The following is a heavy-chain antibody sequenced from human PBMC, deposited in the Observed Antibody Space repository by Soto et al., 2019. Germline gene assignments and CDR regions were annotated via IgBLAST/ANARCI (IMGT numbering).Heavy chain of an antibody. J-gene: IGHJ4*02. Sequence: QVQLVESGGDLVKPGGPLRLSCAASGYTFSDYYMSWIRQAPGKGLEWISYIDTSGTKIYYADSVKGRFTITRDNAKNSLYLEMNSLRDEDTAVYYCARHYDMWSGYLSPVDYWGQGTLVTVSS. CDR2: IDTSGTKI. CDR3: ARHYDMWSGYLSPVDY. D-gene: IGHD3-3*01. CDR1: GYTFSDYY. V-gene: IGHV3-11*01.